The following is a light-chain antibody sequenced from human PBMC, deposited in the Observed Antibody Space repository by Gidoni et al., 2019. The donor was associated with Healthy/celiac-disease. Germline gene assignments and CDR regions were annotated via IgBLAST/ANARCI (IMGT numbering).Light chain of an antibody. CDR1: NIGSKS. CDR3: QVWDSSNYV. CDR2: EDS. Sequence: SSVLTQPPSVSVAPGPTARITCGGNNIGSKSVHWYQQKPGQAPVLVVYEDSDRPSGIPERFSGSNSGNTATLTISRVEAGDEADYYCQVWDSSNYVFGTGTKVTVL. V-gene: IGLV3-21*02. J-gene: IGLJ1*01.